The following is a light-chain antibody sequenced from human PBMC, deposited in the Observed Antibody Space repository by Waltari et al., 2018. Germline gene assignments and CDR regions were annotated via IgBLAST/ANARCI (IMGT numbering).Light chain of an antibody. CDR3: LQYYNNPFA. CDR1: QNILYSSNNKNY. V-gene: IGKV4-1*01. J-gene: IGKJ3*01. CDR2: WAS. Sequence: DIVMTQSPDSLAVSLGERATINCRSSQNILYSSNNKNYLAWYQQKPGQPPKPLVYWASTRQSGVPDRFSGSGSGTDFTLTISSLQAEDVAVYYCLQYYNNPFAFGPGTKVDIK.